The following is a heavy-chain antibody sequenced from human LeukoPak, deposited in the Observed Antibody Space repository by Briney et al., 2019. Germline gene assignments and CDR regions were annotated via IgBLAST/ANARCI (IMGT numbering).Heavy chain of an antibody. J-gene: IGHJ4*02. V-gene: IGHV4-38-2*01. CDR3: ARVNWLFDY. Sequence: PSETLSLTCAVSGYSISSGYYWGWIRQPPGKGLEWIGSIDHSGSTYSNPSLKSRVTISVDTSKPQFFLKLTSATAADTAVYYCARVNWLFDYWGQGTLVTVSS. CDR2: IDHSGST. CDR1: GYSISSGYY. D-gene: IGHD1-20*01.